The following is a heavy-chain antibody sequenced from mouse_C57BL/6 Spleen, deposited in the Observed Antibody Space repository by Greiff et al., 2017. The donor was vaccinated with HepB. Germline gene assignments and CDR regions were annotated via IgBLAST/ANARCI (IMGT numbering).Heavy chain of an antibody. J-gene: IGHJ1*03. V-gene: IGHV1-22*01. Sequence: VHVKQSGPELVKPGASVKMSCKASGYTFTDYNMHWVKQSHGKSLEWIGYINPNNGGTSYNQKFKGKATLTVNKSSSTAYMELRSLTSEDSAVYYCARARGDYGSSPYWYFDVWGTGTTVTVSS. CDR3: ARARGDYGSSPYWYFDV. D-gene: IGHD1-1*01. CDR2: INPNNGGT. CDR1: GYTFTDYN.